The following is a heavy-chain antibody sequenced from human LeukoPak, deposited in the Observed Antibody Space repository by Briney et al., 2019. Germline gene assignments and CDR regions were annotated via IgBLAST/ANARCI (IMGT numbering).Heavy chain of an antibody. V-gene: IGHV3-53*01. J-gene: IGHJ4*02. CDR1: GFTVSSNY. CDR2: IYSGGGT. D-gene: IGHD2-21*02. CDR3: AREHPLLRYFDY. Sequence: GGSLRLSCAASGFTVSSNYMSWVRQAPGKGLEWVSVIYSGGGTYYVDSVKGRFTISRDNSKNTLYLQMNSLRAEDTAVYYCAREHPLLRYFDYWGQGTLVTVSS.